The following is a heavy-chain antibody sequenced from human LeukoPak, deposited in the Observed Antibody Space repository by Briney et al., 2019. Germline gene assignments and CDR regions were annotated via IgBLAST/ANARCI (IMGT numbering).Heavy chain of an antibody. D-gene: IGHD6-13*01. CDR3: ARGGAAARGNNAFDI. Sequence: NPSETLSLTCTVSGDSISSGSYYWSWIRQPAGKGLEWIGRIHTSGSTNYNSSLKSRVTISLDTSKSQFSLSLTSVTAADTAVYYCARGGAAARGNNAFDIWGQGTMVTVSS. V-gene: IGHV4-61*02. CDR1: GDSISSGSYY. CDR2: IHTSGST. J-gene: IGHJ3*02.